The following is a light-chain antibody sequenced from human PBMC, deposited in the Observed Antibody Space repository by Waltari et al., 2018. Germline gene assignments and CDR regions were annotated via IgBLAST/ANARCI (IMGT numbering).Light chain of an antibody. CDR2: AAS. V-gene: IGKV3-11*01. Sequence: DIVLTQSQATLSLSPGERATLSCRASQSVRNYLAWYQQRPGQAPRLLIYAASNRATGIPARFSGSGSETDFTLTISSLEPEDFAVYYCQQRSNWPGTFGQGTKVEIK. CDR1: QSVRNY. CDR3: QQRSNWPGT. J-gene: IGKJ1*01.